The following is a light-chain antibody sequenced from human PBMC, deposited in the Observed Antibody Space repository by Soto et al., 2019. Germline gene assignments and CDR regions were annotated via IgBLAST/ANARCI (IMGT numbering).Light chain of an antibody. J-gene: IGKJ1*01. Sequence: EIVLTQSPGTLSLSPGERATLSCRASQSVSSSYLAWYQQKPGQAPRLLIYGASSRATGIPDRFSGSGSGTDFTLTISRLEPEHFAAYYCQQYGSSPPWTFGQGTKVET. V-gene: IGKV3-20*01. CDR1: QSVSSSY. CDR2: GAS. CDR3: QQYGSSPPWT.